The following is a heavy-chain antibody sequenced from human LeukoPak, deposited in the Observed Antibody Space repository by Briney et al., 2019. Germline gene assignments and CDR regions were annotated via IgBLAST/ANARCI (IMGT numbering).Heavy chain of an antibody. CDR3: ARDRWRSDYGDYYAY. CDR2: IKQDGSEK. CDR1: GFTFSNYW. Sequence: GGSLRLSCAASGFTFSNYWMHWVRQAPGKGLEWVANIKQDGSEKYYVDSVKGRFTISRDNAKNSLYLQMNSLRAEDTAVYYCARDRWRSDYGDYYAYWGQGTLVTVSS. D-gene: IGHD4-17*01. J-gene: IGHJ4*02. V-gene: IGHV3-7*01.